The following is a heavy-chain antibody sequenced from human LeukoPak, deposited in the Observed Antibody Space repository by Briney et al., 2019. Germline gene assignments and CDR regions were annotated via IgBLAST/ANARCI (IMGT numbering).Heavy chain of an antibody. J-gene: IGHJ4*02. CDR3: ARGGATYYYDSSGYYYLDY. D-gene: IGHD3-22*01. V-gene: IGHV1-2*02. Sequence: ASVKVSCKASGYTFTGYYMHWVRQAPGQGLEWMGWINPNSGGTNYAQKLQGRVTMTRDTSISTAYMELSRLRSDDTAVYYCARGGATYYYDSSGYYYLDYWGQGTLVTVSS. CDR1: GYTFTGYY. CDR2: INPNSGGT.